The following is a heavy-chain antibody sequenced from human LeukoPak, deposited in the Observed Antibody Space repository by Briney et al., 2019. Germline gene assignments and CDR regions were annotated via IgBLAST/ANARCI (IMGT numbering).Heavy chain of an antibody. V-gene: IGHV3-48*01. D-gene: IGHD3-3*01. Sequence: GGSLRLSCAASGFTFSSYAMSWVRQAPGKGLEWVSYISSSGSTIYYADSVKGRFTISRDNSKNTLYLQMNSLRAEDTAVYYCARFLSGYPGYWGQGTLVTVSS. CDR1: GFTFSSYA. CDR3: ARFLSGYPGY. CDR2: ISSSGSTI. J-gene: IGHJ4*02.